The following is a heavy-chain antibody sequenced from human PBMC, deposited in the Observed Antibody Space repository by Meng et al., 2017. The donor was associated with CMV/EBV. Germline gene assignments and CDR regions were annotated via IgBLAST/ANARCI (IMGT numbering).Heavy chain of an antibody. CDR3: AKEWAPHEHFDY. CDR2: ISSDGNFQ. CDR1: VFPFRTYA. J-gene: IGHJ4*02. V-gene: IGHV3-30-3*02. Sequence: CATAVFPFRTYAMPWVRQAPGKGREWVAVISSDGNFQHYADSLKGRFTISRDNSKNTLYLQMNSLRAEDTAVYYCAKEWAPHEHFDYWGQGTLVTVSS.